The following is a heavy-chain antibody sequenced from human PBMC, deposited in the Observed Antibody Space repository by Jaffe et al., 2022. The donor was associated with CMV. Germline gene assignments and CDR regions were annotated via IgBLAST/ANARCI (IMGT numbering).Heavy chain of an antibody. D-gene: IGHD3-3*01. CDR2: IIPILGIA. Sequence: QVQLVQSGAEVKKPGSSVKVSCKASGGTFSSYAISWVRQAPGQGLEWMGRIIPILGIANYAQKFQGRVTITADKSTSTAYMELSSLRSEDTAVYYCARAGGSFGVVFNWFDPWGQGTLVTVSS. V-gene: IGHV1-69*09. J-gene: IGHJ5*02. CDR1: GGTFSSYA. CDR3: ARAGGSFGVVFNWFDP.